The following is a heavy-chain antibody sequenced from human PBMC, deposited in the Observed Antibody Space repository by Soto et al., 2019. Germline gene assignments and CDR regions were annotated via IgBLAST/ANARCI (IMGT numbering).Heavy chain of an antibody. Sequence: EMQLVESGGGLVQPGGSLRLSCVASGFTFSNYWMHWFRQDPGMGLVWVSSIRDGTATQYADSVNGRFTVSRDNTKNTLYLQMTSLRAEDTAVYYCAKDLSWGQCDYWGQGTLVTVSS. J-gene: IGHJ4*02. V-gene: IGHV3-74*01. CDR3: AKDLSWGQCDY. CDR2: IRDGTAT. D-gene: IGHD3-16*01. CDR1: GFTFSNYW.